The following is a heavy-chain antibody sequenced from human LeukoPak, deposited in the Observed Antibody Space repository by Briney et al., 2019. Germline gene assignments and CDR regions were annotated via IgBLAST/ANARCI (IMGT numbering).Heavy chain of an antibody. CDR1: GGSMSSYY. Sequence: SETLSLTCTVSGGSMSSYYWSWIRQPPGKGLEWIGYISYIGSTNYNPSLKSRVAISVDTSRNQFSLILNSVTAADAAVYFCARDPTTVTKGLDIWGQGTMVTVSS. D-gene: IGHD4-17*01. V-gene: IGHV4-59*01. CDR2: ISYIGST. CDR3: ARDPTTVTKGLDI. J-gene: IGHJ3*02.